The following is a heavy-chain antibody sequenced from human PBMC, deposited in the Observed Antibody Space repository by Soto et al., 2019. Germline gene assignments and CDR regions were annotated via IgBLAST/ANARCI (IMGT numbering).Heavy chain of an antibody. CDR1: GFTFSGTA. CDR3: LPGSGTYQGIFDY. Sequence: EVQVVESGGGLVQPGGSLKLSCAASGFTFSGTAMHWVRQAPGKGLEWVGRIRSKANNYATTYGASMKGRFTISRDDSQKMAYLQINSLKTEDTAVYYCLPGSGTYQGIFDYWGQGALVTVSS. J-gene: IGHJ4*02. D-gene: IGHD3-10*01. CDR2: IRSKANNYAT. V-gene: IGHV3-73*02.